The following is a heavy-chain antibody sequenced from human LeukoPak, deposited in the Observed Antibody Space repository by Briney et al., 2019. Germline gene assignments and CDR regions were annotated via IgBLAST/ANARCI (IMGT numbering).Heavy chain of an antibody. CDR1: GYSIRNGDY. CDR2: MYNSVSI. Sequence: SETLSLTCVVSGYSIRNGDYWGWIRQSPGKGLEWIASMYNSVSIHYNPSLKSRVTILVDTSKNEFSLKMRSVTAADTAVYYCARNSSSGFFDYWGQGTLAIVSS. J-gene: IGHJ4*02. D-gene: IGHD6-6*01. V-gene: IGHV4-38-2*01. CDR3: ARNSSSGFFDY.